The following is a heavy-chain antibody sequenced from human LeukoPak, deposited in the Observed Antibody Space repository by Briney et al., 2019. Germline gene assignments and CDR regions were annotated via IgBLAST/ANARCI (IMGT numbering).Heavy chain of an antibody. CDR3: ARHRSGWLQSSFDY. J-gene: IGHJ4*02. D-gene: IGHD5-24*01. Sequence: PSETLSLTCNVSGGAISSFYWIWIRQPPGKGLEWIGYIYYSGSTNYNPSLKSRVTISVDTSKNQFSLKLSSVTAADTAVYYCARHRSGWLQSSFDYWGQGTLVTVSS. V-gene: IGHV4-59*08. CDR2: IYYSGST. CDR1: GGAISSFY.